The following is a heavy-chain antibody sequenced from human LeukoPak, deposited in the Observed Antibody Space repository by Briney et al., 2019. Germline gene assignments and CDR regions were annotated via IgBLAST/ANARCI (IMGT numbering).Heavy chain of an antibody. V-gene: IGHV4-59*08. J-gene: IGHJ6*02. CDR1: GASISSWY. CDR2: IYGSGST. D-gene: IGHD3-10*01. Sequence: SETLSLTCNVTGASISSWYWSWIRQPPGKGLEWIGDIYGSGSTNYNPSLKSRVTISVDTSKNQFSLKLSSVTAADTAVYYCARVALWFGELLSLDVWGQGTTVTVSS. CDR3: ARVALWFGELLSLDV.